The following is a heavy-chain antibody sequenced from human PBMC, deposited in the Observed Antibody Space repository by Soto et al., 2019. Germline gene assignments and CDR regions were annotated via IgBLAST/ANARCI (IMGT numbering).Heavy chain of an antibody. D-gene: IGHD3-3*01. V-gene: IGHV4-34*01. Sequence: SETLSLTYAVYGGSFSGYYWSWIRQPPGKGLEWIGEINHSGSTNYNPSLKSRVTISVDTSKNQFSLKLSSVTAADTAVYYCARGLPWITIFGVATSPYYYGMDVWGQGTTVTV. CDR2: INHSGST. CDR3: ARGLPWITIFGVATSPYYYGMDV. J-gene: IGHJ6*02. CDR1: GGSFSGYY.